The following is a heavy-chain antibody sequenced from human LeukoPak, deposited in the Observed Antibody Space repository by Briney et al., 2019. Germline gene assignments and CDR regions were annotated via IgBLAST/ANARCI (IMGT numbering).Heavy chain of an antibody. D-gene: IGHD7-27*01. CDR3: AIDPNWGTHS. Sequence: PGGSLRLSCAASGFTFSSYGMHWVRQAPGKGLDWVAVISYDGSNKYYADSVKGRFTISRDNSKSALYLQMNSLRVEDTAVYYCAIDPNWGTHSWGQGVLVTVSS. CDR1: GFTFSSYG. V-gene: IGHV3-30*03. J-gene: IGHJ4*02. CDR2: ISYDGSNK.